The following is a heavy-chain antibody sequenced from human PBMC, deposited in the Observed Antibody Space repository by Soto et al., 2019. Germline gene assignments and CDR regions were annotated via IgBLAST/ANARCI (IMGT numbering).Heavy chain of an antibody. J-gene: IGHJ6*02. D-gene: IGHD3-22*01. CDR2: ISCSTSYI. CDR3: ARVVDYCDPYYYYGMDV. CDR1: GFTFSSYS. V-gene: IGHV3-21*01. Sequence: EVQLVESGGGLVKPGGSLRLSCAASGFTFSSYSMNWVRQAPGKGLEWVSSISCSTSYIYYADSVKGRFTISRENAKNSLYLQMNSLRAEDTAVYYCARVVDYCDPYYYYGMDVWGQGTTVTVSS.